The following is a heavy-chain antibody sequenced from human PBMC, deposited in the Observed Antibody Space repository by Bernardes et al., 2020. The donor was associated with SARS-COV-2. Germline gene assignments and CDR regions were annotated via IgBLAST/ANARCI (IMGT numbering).Heavy chain of an antibody. V-gene: IGHV1-2*02. J-gene: IGHJ6*02. CDR2: INPNSGGT. CDR1: GYTFTDYF. CDR3: AIPPTNYDRYGMDV. Sequence: ASVKVSCKASGYTFTDYFIHWVRQAPGQRLEWMGWINPNSGGTNYAQKFQGRVTMTRDTSISTAYMELSRLRSDDTAVYYCAIPPTNYDRYGMDVWGQGTTVTVSS. D-gene: IGHD3-22*01.